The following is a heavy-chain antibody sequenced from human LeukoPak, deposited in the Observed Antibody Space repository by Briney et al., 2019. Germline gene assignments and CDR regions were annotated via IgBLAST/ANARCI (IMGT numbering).Heavy chain of an antibody. V-gene: IGHV3-11*06. CDR2: ISSSSSYT. Sequence: GGSLRLSCAASGFTFSDYYMSWIRQAPGKGLEWVSYISSSSSYTNYADSVKGRFTISRDNAKNSLYLQMNSLRAEDTAVYYCARVRGIVATIGYFDYWGQGTLVTVSS. CDR3: ARVRGIVATIGYFDY. D-gene: IGHD5-12*01. J-gene: IGHJ4*02. CDR1: GFTFSDYY.